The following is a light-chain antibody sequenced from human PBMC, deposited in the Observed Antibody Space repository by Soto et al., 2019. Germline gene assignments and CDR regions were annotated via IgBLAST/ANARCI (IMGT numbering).Light chain of an antibody. CDR3: QSYDSSNQGVV. CDR2: EDN. V-gene: IGLV6-57*03. J-gene: IGLJ2*01. CDR1: SGSIASNY. Sequence: FMLTQPHSVSEPPGKTVTISCTRSSGSIASNYVQWYQQRPGSAPTTVIYEDNQRPSGVPDRFSGSIDSSSNSASLTISGLKTEDEADYCCQSYDSSNQGVVFGGGTKLTVL.